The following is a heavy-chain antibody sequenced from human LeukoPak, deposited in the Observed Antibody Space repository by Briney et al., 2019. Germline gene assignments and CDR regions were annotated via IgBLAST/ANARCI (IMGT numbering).Heavy chain of an antibody. CDR2: ISPRSGGT. CDR3: ARGREIHGGSDTKLDDY. CDR1: GYSFTDYY. V-gene: IGHV1-2*02. D-gene: IGHD3-10*01. J-gene: IGHJ4*02. Sequence: ASVKVSCKASGYSFTDYYMHWVRQAPGQGLEWMGWISPRSGGTSYAQKFQGRVTMTRDTSINTVDMDLSGLTSDDTAVFYCARGREIHGGSDTKLDDYWGQGTLVTVSS.